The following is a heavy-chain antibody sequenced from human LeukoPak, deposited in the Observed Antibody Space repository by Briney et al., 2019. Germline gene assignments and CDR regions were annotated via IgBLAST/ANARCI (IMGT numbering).Heavy chain of an antibody. V-gene: IGHV1-69*04. CDR1: GGTFSSYA. CDR3: AMTVVPAASAFDI. J-gene: IGHJ3*02. CDR2: IIPILGMA. D-gene: IGHD2-2*01. Sequence: SVKVSCKASGGTFSSYAISWVRQAPGQGLEWMGRIIPILGMANYAQKFQGRVTITADKSTSTAYMELSSLRSEDTAVYYCAMTVVPAASAFDIWGQGTMVTVSS.